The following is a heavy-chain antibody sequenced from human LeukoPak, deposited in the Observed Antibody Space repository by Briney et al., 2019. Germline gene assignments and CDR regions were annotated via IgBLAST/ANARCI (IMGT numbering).Heavy chain of an antibody. CDR1: GYTFSSYY. D-gene: IGHD7-27*01. J-gene: IGHJ4*02. V-gene: IGHV1-46*01. Sequence: ASVKVSCKASGYTFSSYYLHWVRQAPGQGLEWMGIINPTGGSTSYPRKLQGRVTMTRDTSTSTVYMELSSLRSEDTAVYYCARTSADKAITAWGFDYWGQGTLVTVSS. CDR3: ARTSADKAITAWGFDY. CDR2: INPTGGST.